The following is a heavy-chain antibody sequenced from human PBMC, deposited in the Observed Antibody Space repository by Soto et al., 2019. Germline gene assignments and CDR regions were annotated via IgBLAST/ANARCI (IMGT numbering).Heavy chain of an antibody. CDR1: GYTFSNYG. J-gene: IGHJ4*02. CDR2: IIPIFGTA. Sequence: SVKVSCKASGYTFSNYGVNWVRQAPGQGLEWMGGIIPIFGTANYAQKFQGRVTITADESTSTAYMELSSLRSEDTAVYYCARDIVGATPHYFDYWGQGTLVTVSS. CDR3: ARDIVGATPHYFDY. V-gene: IGHV1-69*13. D-gene: IGHD1-26*01.